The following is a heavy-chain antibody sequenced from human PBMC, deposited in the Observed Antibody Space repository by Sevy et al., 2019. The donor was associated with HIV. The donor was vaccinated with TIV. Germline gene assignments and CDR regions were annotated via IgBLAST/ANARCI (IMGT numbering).Heavy chain of an antibody. CDR2: INPNSGGT. V-gene: IGHV1-2*02. J-gene: IGHJ6*02. D-gene: IGHD1-26*01. CDR1: GYTFTGYY. CDR3: ASYSGSYYSYYYGMDV. Sequence: ASVKVTGKASGYTFTGYYMHWVRQAPGQGLEWMGWINPNSGGTNYAQKFQGRVTMTRDTSISTAYMEPSRLRSDDTAVYYCASYSGSYYSYYYGMDVWGQGTTVTVSS.